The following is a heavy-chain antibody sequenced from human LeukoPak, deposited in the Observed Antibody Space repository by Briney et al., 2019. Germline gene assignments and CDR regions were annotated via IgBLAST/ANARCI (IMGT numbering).Heavy chain of an antibody. Sequence: AGTLRLYCAGSGFTVNSNYRSWLRQATGKGLECVADIYSGDSTYYPDCVKGRFSMSRNNSKNTLYLQMSSLRAEDTAIYYCVGRPYYYYGMDVWGQGTTVTVSS. CDR3: VGRPYYYYGMDV. J-gene: IGHJ6*01. CDR1: GFTVNSNY. CDR2: IYSGDST. V-gene: IGHV3-53*01.